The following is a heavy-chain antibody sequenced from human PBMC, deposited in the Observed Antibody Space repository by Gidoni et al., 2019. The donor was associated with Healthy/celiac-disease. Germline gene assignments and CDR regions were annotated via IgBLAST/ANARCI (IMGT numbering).Heavy chain of an antibody. CDR3: AKDAFDSSSLLDY. V-gene: IGHV3-30*18. Sequence: VQLVEYGGGVVQPGRSRTLSCAASGFPFSSDTMHWVRQAPGKGLEWVAVISYDGSNKHYADSVKGRFTISRDNSKNTLYLQMNSLRAEDTAVYYCAKDAFDSSSLLDYWGQGTLVTVSS. CDR1: GFPFSSDT. CDR2: ISYDGSNK. J-gene: IGHJ4*02. D-gene: IGHD6-6*01.